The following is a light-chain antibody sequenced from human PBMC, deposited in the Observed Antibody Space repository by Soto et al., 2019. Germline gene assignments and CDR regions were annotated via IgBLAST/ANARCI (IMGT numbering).Light chain of an antibody. V-gene: IGKV3-20*01. CDR1: QSVSSSY. Sequence: EIVLTQSPGTLSLSPGERATLSCRASQSVSSSYFAWYQQKPGQTPRLLIYGASSRATGIPDRFSGSGSGTDFTLTISRLEPEDFAVYYCQQYGSSPLTFGGGTKVELK. CDR3: QQYGSSPLT. CDR2: GAS. J-gene: IGKJ4*01.